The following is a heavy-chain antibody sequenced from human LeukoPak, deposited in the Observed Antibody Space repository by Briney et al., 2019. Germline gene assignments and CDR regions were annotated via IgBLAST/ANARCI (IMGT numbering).Heavy chain of an antibody. V-gene: IGHV4-38-2*02. J-gene: IGHJ5*02. Sequence: SETLSLTCTVSGYSISTAYYWGWIRPPPGKGLEWIGSIYHSGNTYYNPSLKSRVTISVDTSKNQFSLNLSSVTAADTAVYYCARGTPGYNWFDPGGQGTLVTVSS. CDR3: ARGTPGYNWFDP. CDR1: GYSISTAYY. D-gene: IGHD2-15*01. CDR2: IYHSGNT.